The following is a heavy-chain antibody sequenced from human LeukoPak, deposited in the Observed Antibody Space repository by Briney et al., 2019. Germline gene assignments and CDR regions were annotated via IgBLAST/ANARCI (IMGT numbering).Heavy chain of an antibody. CDR2: IIPIFGTA. Sequence: ASVKVSCKASGGTFSSYAISWVRQAPGQGLEWMGRIIPIFGTANYAQKFQGRVTITTDESTSTAYMELSSLRSEDTAVYYCARGRGASRTFDYWGQGTLVTVSS. J-gene: IGHJ4*02. CDR1: GGTFSSYA. V-gene: IGHV1-69*05. CDR3: ARGRGASRTFDY. D-gene: IGHD1-14*01.